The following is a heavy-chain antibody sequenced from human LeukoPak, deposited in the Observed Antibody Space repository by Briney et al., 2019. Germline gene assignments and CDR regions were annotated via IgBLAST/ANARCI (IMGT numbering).Heavy chain of an antibody. V-gene: IGHV4-61*02. CDR1: GGSISSGSYY. Sequence: SETLSLTCTVSGGSISSGSYYWSWIRQPAGKGLEWIGRIYTSGSTNYNPSLKSRVTISVDTSKNQFSLKLSSVTAADTAVYYCARTSYSSGFLDYWGQGTLVTVSS. CDR3: ARTSYSSGFLDY. CDR2: IYTSGST. D-gene: IGHD6-19*01. J-gene: IGHJ4*02.